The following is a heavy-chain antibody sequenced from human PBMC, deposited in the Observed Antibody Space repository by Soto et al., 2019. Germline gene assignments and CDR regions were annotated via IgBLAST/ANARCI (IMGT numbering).Heavy chain of an antibody. CDR2: IYYSGST. V-gene: IGHV4-39*02. Sequence: SETLSLTCTVSGGSISSRSFYWAWIRQPPGKGLEWIGSIYYSGSTYYNPSLKNRVTIFVDTSNNHFSLNLGSVSAPDTAVYYCALHKSGQYYYGMDVWSQGTTVTVSS. CDR3: ALHKSGQYYYGMDV. CDR1: GGSISSRSFY. J-gene: IGHJ6*02. D-gene: IGHD3-10*01.